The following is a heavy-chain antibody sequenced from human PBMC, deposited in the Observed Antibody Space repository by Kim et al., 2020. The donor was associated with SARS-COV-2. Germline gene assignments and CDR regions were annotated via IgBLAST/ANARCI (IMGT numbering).Heavy chain of an antibody. V-gene: IGHV1-24*01. D-gene: IGHD3-3*01. Sequence: ASVKVSCKISGYTLTELPMHWVRQAPGKGLEWMGGFDPEDGETMYAQTFQARVTMTEDTSTDTAYMELSSLRSDDTAVYYCATAPFWSGFSDYDNDMDVW. CDR1: GYTLTELP. J-gene: IGHJ6*01. CDR2: FDPEDGET. CDR3: ATAPFWSGFSDYDNDMDV.